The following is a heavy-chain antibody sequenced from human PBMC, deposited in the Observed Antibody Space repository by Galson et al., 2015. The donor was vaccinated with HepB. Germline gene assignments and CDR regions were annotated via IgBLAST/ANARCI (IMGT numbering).Heavy chain of an antibody. V-gene: IGHV1-69*13. J-gene: IGHJ3*02. CDR1: GGTFSSYA. Sequence: SVKVSCKASGGTFSSYAISWVRQAPGQGLEWMGGIIPIFGTANYAQKFQGRVTITADESTSTAYMELSSLRSEDTAVYYCATMPVYSSSWSDAFDIWGQGTMVTVSS. CDR2: IIPIFGTA. CDR3: ATMPVYSSSWSDAFDI. D-gene: IGHD6-13*01.